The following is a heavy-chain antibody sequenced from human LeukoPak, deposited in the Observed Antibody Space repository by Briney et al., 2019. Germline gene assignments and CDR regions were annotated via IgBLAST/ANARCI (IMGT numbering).Heavy chain of an antibody. J-gene: IGHJ4*02. V-gene: IGHV4-39*01. CDR2: IYFGGNT. CDR1: GGSVSSSSYY. CDR3: ARFPLGQWLGFDY. D-gene: IGHD6-19*01. Sequence: SETLSLTCTVSGGSVSSSSYYWGWFRQPPRKGLEWIGSIYFGGNTYYNTSLKSRVTISVDTSKNHFSLRLSSVTAADTAVYYCARFPLGQWLGFDYWGQGTLVTVSS.